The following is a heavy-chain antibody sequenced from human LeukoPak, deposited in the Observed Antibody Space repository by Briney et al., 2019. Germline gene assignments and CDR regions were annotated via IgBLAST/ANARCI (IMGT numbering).Heavy chain of an antibody. D-gene: IGHD3-10*01. Sequence: GGSLRLSCSASGFTFSTYSINWVRQAPGKGLEWVSSISSSSRYIYYADTVKGRFTISRDNSKNMLYLQMNSLGAEDTAVYYCARSLRVRGVPDYMDVWGKGTTVTISS. V-gene: IGHV3-21*04. CDR2: ISSSSRYI. CDR1: GFTFSTYS. J-gene: IGHJ6*03. CDR3: ARSLRVRGVPDYMDV.